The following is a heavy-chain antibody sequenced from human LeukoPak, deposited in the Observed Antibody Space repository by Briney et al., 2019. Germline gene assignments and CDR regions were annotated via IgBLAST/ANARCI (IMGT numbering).Heavy chain of an antibody. D-gene: IGHD4-17*01. CDR3: ARHGTKVNAFDI. J-gene: IGHJ3*02. V-gene: IGHV3-53*01. CDR2: FYSGGST. CDR1: GFTVSSNY. Sequence: GGSLRLSCAASGFTVSSNYMSWVRQAPGKGLEWVSDFYSGGSTYYPGYVKGRYTLSRDNAKNALYLQMNSLRAEDTAVYYCARHGTKVNAFDIWGQGTRVSVSS.